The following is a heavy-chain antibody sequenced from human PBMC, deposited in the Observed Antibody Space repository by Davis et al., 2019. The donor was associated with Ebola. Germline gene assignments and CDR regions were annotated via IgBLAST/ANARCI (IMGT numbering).Heavy chain of an antibody. Sequence: ASVPVSCKASGYTFTSYAMNWVRQAPGQGLEWMGWINTNTGNPTYAQGFTGRFVFSLDTSVSTAYLQISSLEAEDTAVYYCARCEENPDTTMVSCFDYWGQGTLVTVSS. CDR2: INTNTGNP. J-gene: IGHJ4*02. V-gene: IGHV7-4-1*02. CDR3: ARCEENPDTTMVSCFDY. D-gene: IGHD5-18*01. CDR1: GYTFTSYA.